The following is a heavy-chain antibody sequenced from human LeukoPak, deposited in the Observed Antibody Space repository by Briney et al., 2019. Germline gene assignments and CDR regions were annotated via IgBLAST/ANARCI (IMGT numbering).Heavy chain of an antibody. V-gene: IGHV3-23*01. CDR3: ARGRYSSSWDA. J-gene: IGHJ4*02. CDR1: GFTFRSSY. CDR2: ISGSGGST. Sequence: GGSLRLSCAASGFTFRSSYMSWVRQAPGKGLEWVSGISGSGGSTYYADSVKGRFTISRDNTKNTLYLQMNSLRAEDTAVYYCARGRYSSSWDAWGQGTLVTVSS. D-gene: IGHD6-13*01.